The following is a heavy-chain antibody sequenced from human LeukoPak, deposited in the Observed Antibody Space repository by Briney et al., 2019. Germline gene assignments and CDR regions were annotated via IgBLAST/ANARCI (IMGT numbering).Heavy chain of an antibody. CDR2: IYTGDSDT. Sequence: GESLKISCKGSGYRFTNYWIGWVRQMPGKGLEWVGIIYTGDSDTRYSPSFQGEVTISADMPISTAYLQWRGLTASDTAVYYCARGSSWYYFDHWGQGTLVTVSS. CDR3: ARGSSWYYFDH. D-gene: IGHD6-13*01. V-gene: IGHV5-51*04. CDR1: GYRFTNYW. J-gene: IGHJ4*02.